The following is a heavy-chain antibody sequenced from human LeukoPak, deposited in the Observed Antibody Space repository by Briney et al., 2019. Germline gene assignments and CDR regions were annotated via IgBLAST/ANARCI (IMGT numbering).Heavy chain of an antibody. CDR1: GGTFSSYA. J-gene: IGHJ4*02. CDR3: ARGPGGSGSYDY. CDR2: IIPIFGTA. V-gene: IGHV1-69*05. Sequence: SVKVSCKASGGTFSSYAISWVRQAPGQGLEWMGRIIPIFGTANYAQKFQGRVTVTTDESTSTAYMELSSLRSEDTAVYYCARGPGGSGSYDYWGQGTLVTVSS. D-gene: IGHD3-10*01.